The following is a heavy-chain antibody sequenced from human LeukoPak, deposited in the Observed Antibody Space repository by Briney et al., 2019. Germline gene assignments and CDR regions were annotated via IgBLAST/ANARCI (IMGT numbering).Heavy chain of an antibody. Sequence: SETLSLTCTVSGGSISSGGYYWSWIRQHPGKGLEWIGYIYYSGSTYYNPSLKSRVTISVDTSKNQFSLKLSSVTAADTAVYYCAREGYCGGDCYHVDYWGQGTLVTVSS. CDR3: AREGYCGGDCYHVDY. V-gene: IGHV4-31*03. D-gene: IGHD2-21*02. CDR1: GGSISSGGYY. CDR2: IYYSGST. J-gene: IGHJ4*02.